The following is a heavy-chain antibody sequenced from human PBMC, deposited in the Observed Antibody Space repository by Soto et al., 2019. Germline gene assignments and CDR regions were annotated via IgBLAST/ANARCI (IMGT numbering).Heavy chain of an antibody. CDR1: GGSISSGDYY. CDR2: IYYSGST. V-gene: IGHV4-39*01. D-gene: IGHD3-9*01. Sequence: SETLSLTCTVSGGSISSGDYYWGWIRQPPGKGLEWIGSIYYSGSTYYNPSLKSRVTISVDTSKNQFSLKLSSVTAADTAVYYCARHDWAKPFDYWGQGTLVTVSS. J-gene: IGHJ4*02. CDR3: ARHDWAKPFDY.